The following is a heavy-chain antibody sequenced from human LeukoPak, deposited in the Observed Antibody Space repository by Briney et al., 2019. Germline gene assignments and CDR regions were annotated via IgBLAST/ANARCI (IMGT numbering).Heavy chain of an antibody. CDR3: AKDGYYDFWSGYYDHLDY. V-gene: IGHV3-23*01. CDR1: GFTFSSYA. Sequence: GGSLRLSCAASGFTFSSYAMSWVRQAPGKGLEWVSAISGSGGSTYYAGSVKGRFTISRDNSKNTLYLQMNSLRAEDTAVYYCAKDGYYDFWSGYYDHLDYWGQGTLVTVSS. CDR2: ISGSGGST. J-gene: IGHJ4*02. D-gene: IGHD3-3*01.